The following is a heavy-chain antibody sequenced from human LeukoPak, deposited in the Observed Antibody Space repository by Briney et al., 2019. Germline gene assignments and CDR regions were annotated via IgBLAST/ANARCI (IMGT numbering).Heavy chain of an antibody. V-gene: IGHV3-21*01. CDR3: ARDSSYFAFDI. CDR1: GFSFSSYS. D-gene: IGHD5-12*01. Sequence: GGSLRLSCAASGFSFSSYSMNWVRQAPGKGLEWVSSISSSSSYIYYADSVKGRFTISRDNAKNSLYLQMNSLRAEDTAVYYCARDSSYFAFDIWGQGTMVTVSS. CDR2: ISSSSSYI. J-gene: IGHJ3*02.